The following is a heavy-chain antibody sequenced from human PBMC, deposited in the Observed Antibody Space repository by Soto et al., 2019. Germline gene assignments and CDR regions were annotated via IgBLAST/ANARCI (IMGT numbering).Heavy chain of an antibody. Sequence: EVQVLESGGGSVQPGGSLRLSCAASGFTFSNFAMSWVRHAPGKGLEWVSEISGSTGTTYYADSVKGRFIISRDNSKNTLPLQMNSLSAENTAVYYCAKDTNSSTYYMDVWGKGTTVTVSS. CDR1: GFTFSNFA. CDR3: AKDTNSSTYYMDV. V-gene: IGHV3-23*01. J-gene: IGHJ6*03. CDR2: ISGSTGTT. D-gene: IGHD2-2*01.